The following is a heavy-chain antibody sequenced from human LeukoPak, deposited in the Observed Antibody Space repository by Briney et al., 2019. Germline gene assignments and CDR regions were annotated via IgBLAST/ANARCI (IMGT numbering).Heavy chain of an antibody. Sequence: SQTLSLTCAVYGGSLSGYYWSWIRQPPGKGLEWNGEIIHSESTNYNPSLKSRVTTSVDTSKTQSSLKLSSVTAADTAVYYCARGTSGYHRFDYWGQGTLVTVSS. J-gene: IGHJ4*02. V-gene: IGHV4-34*01. D-gene: IGHD3-22*01. CDR1: GGSLSGYY. CDR3: ARGTSGYHRFDY. CDR2: IIHSEST.